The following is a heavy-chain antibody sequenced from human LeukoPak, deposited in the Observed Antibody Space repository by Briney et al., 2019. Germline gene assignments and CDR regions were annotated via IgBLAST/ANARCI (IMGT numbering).Heavy chain of an antibody. V-gene: IGHV3-33*01. D-gene: IGHD3-16*01. J-gene: IGHJ4*02. CDR1: GFSFSTYG. CDR2: IWHDGSKE. Sequence: GRSLRLSCAASGFSFSTYGMHWVRQAPDTGLEWVALIWHDGSKEYYADSVKGRFTISRDNSKNTLYLEMNSLRADDTAVYYCAGDTPPGGEYYFEYWGQGARVTVSS. CDR3: AGDTPPGGEYYFEY.